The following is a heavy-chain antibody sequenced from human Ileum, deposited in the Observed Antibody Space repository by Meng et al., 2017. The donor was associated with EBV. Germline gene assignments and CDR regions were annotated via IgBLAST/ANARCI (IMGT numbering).Heavy chain of an antibody. V-gene: IGHV1-2*06. CDR3: ARGKSGSYSLDY. CDR2: INPNTGGT. Sequence: QVQLVQSGTAMKKPGASVKVSCKASGYTFTNHWMHWVRQAPGQGLEWMGRINPNTGGTNYAQNFQGRVTMTRDTSITTAYMELSRLRSADTAMYYCARGKSGSYSLDYWGQGTLVTVSS. J-gene: IGHJ4*02. CDR1: GYTFTNHW. D-gene: IGHD3-10*01.